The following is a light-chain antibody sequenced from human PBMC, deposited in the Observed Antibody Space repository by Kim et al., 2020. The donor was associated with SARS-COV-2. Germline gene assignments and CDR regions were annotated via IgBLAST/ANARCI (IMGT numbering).Light chain of an antibody. Sequence: QSFTISCTGTSSDVGGYKYVAWYQQQPGKAPTLMIYNVSERPSGVSGRFSGSKSGNTASLTISGLQAEDEADYYCTSYTSSTNLGVFGGGTQLTVL. V-gene: IGLV2-14*03. CDR1: SSDVGGYKY. CDR3: TSYTSSTNLGV. CDR2: NVS. J-gene: IGLJ2*01.